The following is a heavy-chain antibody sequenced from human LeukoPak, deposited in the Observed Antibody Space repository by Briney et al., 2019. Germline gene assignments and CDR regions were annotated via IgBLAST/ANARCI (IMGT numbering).Heavy chain of an antibody. V-gene: IGHV4-34*01. Sequence: SETLSLTCAVYGGSFSGYYWSWIRQPPGKGLEWIGEINHSGSTNYNPSLKSRVTISVDTSKNQFSLKLSSVTAADTAAYYCARVLRSYYYGSGSLGDWFDPWGQGTLVTVSS. J-gene: IGHJ5*02. CDR2: INHSGST. CDR3: ARVLRSYYYGSGSLGDWFDP. D-gene: IGHD3-10*01. CDR1: GGSFSGYY.